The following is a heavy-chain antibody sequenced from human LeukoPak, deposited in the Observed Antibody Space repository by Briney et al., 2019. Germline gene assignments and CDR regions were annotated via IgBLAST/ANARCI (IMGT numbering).Heavy chain of an antibody. J-gene: IGHJ4*02. CDR3: ARRDSSGYFVY. CDR2: IDDSGRT. CDR1: GGSISIYY. V-gene: IGHV4-4*07. Sequence: SETLSLTCSVSGGSISIYYWNWIRQSAGKGLEWIGCIDDSGRTDYNPSLKSRVTMSVDTSKNQFSLTLSSVTAADTAVYYCARRDSSGYFVYWGQGTLVTVSS. D-gene: IGHD3-22*01.